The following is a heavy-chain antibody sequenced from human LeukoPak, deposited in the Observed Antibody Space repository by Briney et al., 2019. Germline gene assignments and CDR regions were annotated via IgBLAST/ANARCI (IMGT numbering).Heavy chain of an antibody. CDR3: VNSDS. Sequence: GGSLRLSCAASGFTLSSYAMNWVRQAPGKGLEWASAISGGGDSTYYADSVKGRFIIFRDNSKNTLYLQMDSLGAEDTAVYYCVNSDSWGQGTLVTVSS. J-gene: IGHJ4*02. CDR2: ISGGGDST. CDR1: GFTLSSYA. V-gene: IGHV3-23*01.